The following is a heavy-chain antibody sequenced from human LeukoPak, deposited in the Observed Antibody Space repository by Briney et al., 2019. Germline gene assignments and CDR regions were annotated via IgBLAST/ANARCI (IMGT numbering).Heavy chain of an antibody. J-gene: IGHJ4*02. D-gene: IGHD5-18*01. Sequence: ASVKVSCKASGYTFTGYYMHWVRQAPGQGLEWMGWINPNSGGTNYAQKFQGRVTMTRDTSISTAYMELSRLRSDDTAVYYCATDLGGYSYEFDYWGQGTLVTVSS. V-gene: IGHV1-2*02. CDR2: INPNSGGT. CDR3: ATDLGGYSYEFDY. CDR1: GYTFTGYY.